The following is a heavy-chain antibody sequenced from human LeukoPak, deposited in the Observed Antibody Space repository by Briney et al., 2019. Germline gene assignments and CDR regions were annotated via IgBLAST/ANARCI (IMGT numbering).Heavy chain of an antibody. CDR1: GGSISSYY. CDR2: IYYSGST. V-gene: IGHV4-59*04. Sequence: SETLSLTCTVSGGSISSYYWGWIRQPPGKGLEWIGYIYYSGSTYYNPSLKSRVTISVDTSKNQFSLKLSSVTAADTAVYYCARSGKLLLYFDYWGQGTLVTVSS. CDR3: ARSGKLLLYFDY. D-gene: IGHD2-15*01. J-gene: IGHJ4*02.